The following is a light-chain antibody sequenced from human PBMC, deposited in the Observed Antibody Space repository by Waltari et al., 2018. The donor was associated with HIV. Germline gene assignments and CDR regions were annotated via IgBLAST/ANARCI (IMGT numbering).Light chain of an antibody. V-gene: IGKV3-20*01. Sequence: PGERATLSCRASQKVSNAYLAWYQQRLGQAPRLLIYGASSRATGIPDRFSGSGSGTDFTLTISRLEPEDFAVYYCQQYDSSPGTFGGGTKVEIK. CDR1: QKVSNAY. CDR3: QQYDSSPGT. CDR2: GAS. J-gene: IGKJ4*01.